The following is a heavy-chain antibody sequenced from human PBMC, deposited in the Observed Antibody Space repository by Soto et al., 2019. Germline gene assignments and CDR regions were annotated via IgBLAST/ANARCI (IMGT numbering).Heavy chain of an antibody. D-gene: IGHD7-27*01. CDR2: ISGDASST. V-gene: IGHV3-74*01. J-gene: IGHJ4*02. Sequence: EVKVVESGGGLVQPGGSLRLSCAASGFTFSDNWMHWVLQPPGKGPVWVSRISGDASSTSYADSVKGRFTNSRDSAKNTVYLQMDSLRFEDMAVYYCTRGGTRTTYWGLFDSWGQGTLVPVSS. CDR1: GFTFSDNW. CDR3: TRGGTRTTYWGLFDS.